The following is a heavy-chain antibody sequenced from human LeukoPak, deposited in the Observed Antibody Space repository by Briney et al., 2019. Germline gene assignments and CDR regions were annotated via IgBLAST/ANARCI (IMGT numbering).Heavy chain of an antibody. CDR2: INPSGHIT. CDR3: ARGRCGSDCSNWFDP. CDR1: GFTFTGYY. Sequence: ASVKVSCKASGFTFTGYYMHWVRQAPGQGLEWMGIINPSGHITNYAQKFQGRLTVTRDTPTSTVYMELSSLRSDDTAVYYCARGRCGSDCSNWFDPWGQGTLVTVSS. V-gene: IGHV1-46*01. D-gene: IGHD2-21*02. J-gene: IGHJ5*02.